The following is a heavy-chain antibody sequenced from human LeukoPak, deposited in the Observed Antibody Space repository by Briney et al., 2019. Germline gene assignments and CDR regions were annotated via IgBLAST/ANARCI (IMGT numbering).Heavy chain of an antibody. Sequence: PGGSLRLSCAASGFTFSSYGMHWVRQAPGKGLEWVAFIRYDGSNKYYADSVKGRFTISRDNSKNTLYLQMNSLRAEDTAVYYCXXXXXTPSEESYYNVGXYYYYGXXVWGQGTXXTVS. D-gene: IGHD3-10*01. V-gene: IGHV3-30*02. CDR1: GFTFSSYG. CDR3: XXXXXTPSEESYYNVGXYYYYGXXV. CDR2: IRYDGSNK. J-gene: IGHJ6*02.